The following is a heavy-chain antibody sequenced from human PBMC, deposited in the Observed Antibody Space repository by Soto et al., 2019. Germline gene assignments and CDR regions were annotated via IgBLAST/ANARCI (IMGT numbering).Heavy chain of an antibody. CDR2: IYHSGST. V-gene: IGHV4-30-2*01. CDR3: ARGMTTVTTIDY. J-gene: IGHJ4*02. Sequence: SETLSLTCTVSGGSISSGGYYWSWIRQHPGKGLEWIGYIYHSGSTYYNPSLKSRVTISVDRSKNQFSLKLSSVTAADTAVYYCARGMTTVTTIDYWGQGTLVTVSS. D-gene: IGHD4-4*01. CDR1: GGSISSGGYY.